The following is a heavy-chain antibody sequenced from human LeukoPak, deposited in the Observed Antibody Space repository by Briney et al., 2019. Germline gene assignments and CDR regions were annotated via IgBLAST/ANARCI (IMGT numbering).Heavy chain of an antibody. V-gene: IGHV3-30*02. CDR3: ARAPVTSCRGAFCYPFDI. CDR1: GFTFSSYG. D-gene: IGHD2-15*01. CDR2: IRYDGSNK. J-gene: IGHJ4*02. Sequence: TGRSLRLSCAAAGFTFSSYGMHWVRQAPGKGLGWVAFIRYDGSNKYYADSVRGRFTISRDNSKNTLHLQMNSLRADDAAVYYCARAPVTSCRGAFCYPFDIWGQGTLVTVSS.